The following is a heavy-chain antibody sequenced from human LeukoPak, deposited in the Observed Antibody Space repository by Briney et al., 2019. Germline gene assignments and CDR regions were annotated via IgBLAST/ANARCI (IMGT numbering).Heavy chain of an antibody. CDR1: RFXFSRYF. V-gene: IGHV3-23*01. CDR2: ITTSGGST. D-gene: IGHD3-10*01. Sequence: GSLRLSCAASRFXFSRYFMSWFRQAPGKGLEWVSSITTSGGSTYYADSVKGRFTISRDNAKNTLYLQMNSLRAEDTAVYYCAKDHYVSGRYDAFDIWGQGTMVTVSS. J-gene: IGHJ3*02. CDR3: AKDHYVSGRYDAFDI.